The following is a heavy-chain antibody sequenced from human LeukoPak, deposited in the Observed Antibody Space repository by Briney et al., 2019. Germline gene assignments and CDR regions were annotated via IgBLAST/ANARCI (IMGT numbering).Heavy chain of an antibody. J-gene: IGHJ3*02. V-gene: IGHV4-30-4*07. D-gene: IGHD2-2*01. CDR1: GGSISSGGYS. CDR3: ARRGSYCSSTSCYAPEGDAFDI. CDR2: IYYSGST. Sequence: SETLSLTCAVSGGSISSGGYSWSWIRQPPGKGLEWIGYIYYSGSTYYNPSLKSRVTISVDTSKNQFSLKLSSVTAADTAVYYCARRGSYCSSTSCYAPEGDAFDIWGQGTMVTVSS.